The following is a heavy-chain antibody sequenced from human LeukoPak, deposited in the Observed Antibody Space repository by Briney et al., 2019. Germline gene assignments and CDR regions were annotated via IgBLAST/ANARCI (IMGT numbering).Heavy chain of an antibody. D-gene: IGHD3-10*01. CDR2: ISSSSSYI. CDR1: GFTFSSYS. CDR3: ARGTMPLAPLWFGERGYYGMDV. J-gene: IGHJ6*02. V-gene: IGHV3-21*01. Sequence: GGSLRLSCAASGFTFSSYSMNWVRQAPGKGLEWVSSISSSSSYIYYADSVKGRFTISRDNAKNTLYLQMNSLRAEDTAVYYCARGTMPLAPLWFGERGYYGMDVWGQGTTVTVSS.